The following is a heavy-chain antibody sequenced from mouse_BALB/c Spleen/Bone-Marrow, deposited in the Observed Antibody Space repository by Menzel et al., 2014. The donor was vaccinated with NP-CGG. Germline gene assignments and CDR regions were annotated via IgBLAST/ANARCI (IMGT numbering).Heavy chain of an antibody. CDR1: GFDFSRYW. V-gene: IGHV4-1*02. CDR2: INPDSSTI. D-gene: IGHD1-2*01. CDR3: ARPGYFGYQDV. J-gene: IGHJ1*01. Sequence: EVKLVESGGGLVQPGGSLKLSCAASGFDFSRYWMTWVRQAPGKGLEWIGEINPDSSTINYTPSLKEKFIISRDNAKNTLYLQMSKVRTEDAALYYCARPGYFGYQDVWGAGTTVTVSS.